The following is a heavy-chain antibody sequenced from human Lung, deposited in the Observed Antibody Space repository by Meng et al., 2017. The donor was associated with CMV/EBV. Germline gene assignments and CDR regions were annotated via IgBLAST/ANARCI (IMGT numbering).Heavy chain of an antibody. CDR1: GYTFSGYY. CDR3: ARGPIIMIEVAPYGMDV. Sequence: ASXXVSXKASGYTFSGYYMHWVRQAPGQGLEWIGWINPNSGDTNYPQKFQGRVTMTMDTSISTAHMELSRLRSDDTAMYYCARGPIIMIEVAPYGMDVWGQGNXVNGAS. V-gene: IGHV1-2*02. D-gene: IGHD3-22*01. J-gene: IGHJ6*02. CDR2: INPNSGDT.